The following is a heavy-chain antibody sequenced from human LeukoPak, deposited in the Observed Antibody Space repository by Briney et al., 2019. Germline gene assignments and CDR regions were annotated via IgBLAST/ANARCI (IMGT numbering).Heavy chain of an antibody. D-gene: IGHD3-22*01. CDR2: IWYDGSNK. Sequence: LSLTCTVSGGSISSYYWSWIRQPPGKGLEWVAVIWYDGSNKYYADSVKGRFTISRDNSKNTLYLQMNSLRAEDTAVYYCASGGTYYYDSMVDYWGQGTLVTVSS. CDR1: GGSISSYY. CDR3: ASGGTYYYDSMVDY. V-gene: IGHV3-33*08. J-gene: IGHJ4*02.